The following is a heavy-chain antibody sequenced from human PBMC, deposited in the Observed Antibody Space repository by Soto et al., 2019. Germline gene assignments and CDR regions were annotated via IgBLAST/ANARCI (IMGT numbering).Heavy chain of an antibody. V-gene: IGHV6-1*01. D-gene: IGHD5-12*01. CDR1: GDSVSSNSAA. CDR2: TYYRSKWYN. CDR3: ARWGYSGYDSAFDY. Sequence: CVISGDSVSSNSAAWNWIRQSPSRGLEWLGRTYYRSKWYNDYAVSVKSRITINPDTSKNQFSLQLNSVTPEDTAVYYCARWGYSGYDSAFDYWGQGTLVTVSS. J-gene: IGHJ4*02.